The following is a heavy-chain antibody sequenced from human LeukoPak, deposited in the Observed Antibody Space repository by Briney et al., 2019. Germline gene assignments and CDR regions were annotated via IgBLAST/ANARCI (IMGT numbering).Heavy chain of an antibody. J-gene: IGHJ4*02. CDR1: GGSISSGSYY. D-gene: IGHD3-3*01. Sequence: SETLSLTCTVSGGSISSGSYYWSWIRQPAGKGLEWIGRIYTSGSTNYNPSLKSRVTISVDTSKNQFSLKLSSVTAADTAVYYCARLTARFYDFWSRGTLVTVSS. CDR3: ARLTARFYDF. CDR2: IYTSGST. V-gene: IGHV4-61*02.